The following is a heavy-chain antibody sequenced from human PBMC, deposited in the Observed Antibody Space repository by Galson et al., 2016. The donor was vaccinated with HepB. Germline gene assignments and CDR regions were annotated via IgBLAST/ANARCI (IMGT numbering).Heavy chain of an antibody. D-gene: IGHD1-26*01. J-gene: IGHJ4*02. Sequence: SVKVSCKASGYSFTNYAIHWVRQAPGQRLEWVGWINPGNGNTKYSQKFQGRVTITRDTSATTDYMELSSLGPEDTAVYYCARDPGGSSTRFDSWGQGTLVTVSS. CDR3: ARDPGGSSTRFDS. V-gene: IGHV1-3*01. CDR1: GYSFTNYA. CDR2: INPGNGNT.